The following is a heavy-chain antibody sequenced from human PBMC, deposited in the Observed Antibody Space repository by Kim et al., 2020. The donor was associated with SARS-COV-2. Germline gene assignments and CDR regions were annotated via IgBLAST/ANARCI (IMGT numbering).Heavy chain of an antibody. CDR2: ISNSNNNM. D-gene: IGHD4-17*01. CDR1: VFIFNTYI. V-gene: IGHV3-21*01. CDR3: AREDFGDYMGDYGMDV. J-gene: IGHJ6*02. Sequence: GGSLRLSCAASVFIFNTYIMNWVRQAPGRGLEWVSSISNSNNNMYYADSVKGRFTISRDNARNSLYLQMNSLRAEDTAVYYCAREDFGDYMGDYGMDVWGQGTTVTVSS.